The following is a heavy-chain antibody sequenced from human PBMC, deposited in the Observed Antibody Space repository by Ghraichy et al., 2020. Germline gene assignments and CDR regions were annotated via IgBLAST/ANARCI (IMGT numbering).Heavy chain of an antibody. D-gene: IGHD6-13*01. CDR3: ATALAAAGTVDY. CDR2: IYSGGST. V-gene: IGHV3-66*01. CDR1: GFTVSSNY. Sequence: GGSLRLSCAASGFTVSSNYMSWVRQAPGKGLEWVSVIYSGGSTYYADSVKGRFTISRDNSKNTLYLQMNSLRAEDTAVYYCATALAAAGTVDYWGQGTLVTVSS. J-gene: IGHJ4*02.